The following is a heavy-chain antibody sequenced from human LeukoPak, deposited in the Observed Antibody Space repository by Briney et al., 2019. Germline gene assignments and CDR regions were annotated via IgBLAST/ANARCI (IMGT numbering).Heavy chain of an antibody. CDR3: ALTGGSSNY. J-gene: IGHJ4*02. Sequence: GRSLRLSCAASGFTFSSYGMHWVRQAPGKGLEWVAVISYDGSNKYYADSVKGRFTISRDNSKNTLYLQMNSLRAEDTAVYYCALTGGSSNYWGQGTLVTASS. CDR1: GFTFSSYG. CDR2: ISYDGSNK. D-gene: IGHD1-26*01. V-gene: IGHV3-30*03.